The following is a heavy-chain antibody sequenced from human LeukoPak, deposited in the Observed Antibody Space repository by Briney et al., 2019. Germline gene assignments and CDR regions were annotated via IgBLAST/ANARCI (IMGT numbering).Heavy chain of an antibody. CDR2: IYYSGST. D-gene: IGHD2-15*01. V-gene: IGHV4-39*01. CDR1: GGSISSSSYY. CDR3: ARPAGGYCSGGSRHEVP. Sequence: PSETLSLTCTVSGGSISSSSYYWGWIRQPPGKGLEWIGSIYYSGSTYYNPSLKSRVTISVDTSKNQFSLKLSSVTAADTAVYYCARPAGGYCSGGSRHEVPWGQGTLVTVSS. J-gene: IGHJ5*02.